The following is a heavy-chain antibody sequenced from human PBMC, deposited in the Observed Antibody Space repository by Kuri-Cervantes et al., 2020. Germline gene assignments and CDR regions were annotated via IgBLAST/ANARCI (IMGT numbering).Heavy chain of an antibody. V-gene: IGHV1-2*02. J-gene: IGHJ4*02. CDR2: INPNSGGT. CDR1: GYTFTGYY. D-gene: IGHD3-9*01. Sequence: ASVKVSCKASGYTFTGYYMHWVRQAPGQGLEWMGWINPNSGGTNYAQKFQGRVTMTRDTSISTAYMELSRLRSDDTAVYYCAREGVNYDILTGYYMRSNFDYWGQGTLVTVPQ. CDR3: AREGVNYDILTGYYMRSNFDY.